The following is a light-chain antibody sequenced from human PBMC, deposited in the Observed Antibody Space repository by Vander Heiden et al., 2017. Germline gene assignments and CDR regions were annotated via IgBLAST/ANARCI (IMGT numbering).Light chain of an antibody. J-gene: IGKJ1*01. Sequence: DIVITQSPATLSVSPGDRATLSCRSSQSVSSNLAWYQQKPGQDPRLLIYGESTRATGIPARFSGSGSGTEFTLTISSLQYEDFAVYYCQQYNNWPQRTFGQGTKVEIK. CDR2: GES. CDR3: QQYNNWPQRT. V-gene: IGKV3-15*01. CDR1: QSVSSN.